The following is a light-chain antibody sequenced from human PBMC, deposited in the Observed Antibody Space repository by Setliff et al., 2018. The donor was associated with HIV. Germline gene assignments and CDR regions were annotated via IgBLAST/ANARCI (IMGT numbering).Light chain of an antibody. CDR1: SSDVGGYNY. J-gene: IGLJ1*01. V-gene: IGLV2-14*03. CDR3: SSYTSSTTLPYV. Sequence: QSVLTQPASVSGSPGQSITISCTGTSSDVGGYNYVSWYRQHPGKAPKLMIYDASNRPSGVSNRFSGSKSGNTASLTISGLQAEDEADYYCSSYTSSTTLPYVFGTGTKVTVL. CDR2: DAS.